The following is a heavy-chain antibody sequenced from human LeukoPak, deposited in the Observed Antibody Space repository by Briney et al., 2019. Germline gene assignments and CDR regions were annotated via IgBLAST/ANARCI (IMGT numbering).Heavy chain of an antibody. J-gene: IGHJ4*02. CDR3: ARELAYYFDY. Sequence: GGSLRLSCAASEFAFGSYAMHWVRQTPGKGLEWVSYISSSGSTTSYADSVKGRFTISRDNAKNSLYLQMNSLRAEDTAVYYCARELAYYFDYWGQGTLVTVSS. V-gene: IGHV3-48*03. D-gene: IGHD1-1*01. CDR1: EFAFGSYA. CDR2: ISSSGSTT.